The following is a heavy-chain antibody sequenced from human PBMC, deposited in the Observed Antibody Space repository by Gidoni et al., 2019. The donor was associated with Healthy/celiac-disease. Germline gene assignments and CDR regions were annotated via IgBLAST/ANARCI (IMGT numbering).Heavy chain of an antibody. CDR2: INPSGGST. V-gene: IGHV1-46*01. Sequence: QVQLVQSGAEVKKPGASVKVSCKASGYTSTSSYMHWVRQAPGQGLEWMGKINPSGGSTSYAQKFQGRVTMTRDTSTSTVYMELSSLRSEDTAVYYCAREFYLSAAAGLGWFDPWGQGTLVTVSS. CDR1: GYTSTSSY. CDR3: AREFYLSAAAGLGWFDP. D-gene: IGHD6-13*01. J-gene: IGHJ5*02.